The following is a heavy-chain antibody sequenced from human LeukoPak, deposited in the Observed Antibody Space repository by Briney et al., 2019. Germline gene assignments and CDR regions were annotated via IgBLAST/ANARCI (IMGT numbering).Heavy chain of an antibody. CDR2: IYYSGST. CDR3: ARAKTYYYDSSGHNWFDP. CDR1: GGSISSGDYY. V-gene: IGHV4-30-4*01. J-gene: IGHJ5*02. Sequence: SETLSLTCTVSGGSISSGDYYWSWIRQPPGKGLEWIGYIYYSGSTYYNPSLKSRVTISLDTSKNQFSLKLSSVTAADTAVYYCARAKTYYYDSSGHNWFDPWGQGTLVTVSS. D-gene: IGHD3-22*01.